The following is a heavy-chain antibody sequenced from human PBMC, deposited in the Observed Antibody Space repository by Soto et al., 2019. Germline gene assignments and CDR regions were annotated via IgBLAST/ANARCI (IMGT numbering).Heavy chain of an antibody. CDR3: AKALWFGESSHYFDY. CDR1: GFGFDSYA. CDR2: IGSSGGAI. Sequence: EVQLLESGGGLVQVGGSLRLSCVGSGFGFDSYAMSWVRQAPGKGLAWVSGIGSSGGAIVYADSVRGRFTISRDNSRNALYLHMNSLRAGDTAVYYCAKALWFGESSHYFDYWGQGTLVTVSS. D-gene: IGHD3-10*01. J-gene: IGHJ4*02. V-gene: IGHV3-23*01.